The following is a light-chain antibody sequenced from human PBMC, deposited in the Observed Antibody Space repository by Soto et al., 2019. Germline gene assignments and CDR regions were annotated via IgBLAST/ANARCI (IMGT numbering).Light chain of an antibody. J-gene: IGKJ1*01. V-gene: IGKV3-15*01. Sequence: EIVLTQSPATLSVSPGERATLSCRASQSVSSNLAWYQQKPGQPPRLLIYGASTRAPGITARFSGSGSGTEFTFAISSLEAEDFAVYFCQQRADWPPTFGQGTRVEVK. CDR3: QQRADWPPT. CDR1: QSVSSN. CDR2: GAS.